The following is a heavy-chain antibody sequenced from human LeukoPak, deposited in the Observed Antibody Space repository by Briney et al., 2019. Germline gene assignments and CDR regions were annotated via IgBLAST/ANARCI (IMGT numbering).Heavy chain of an antibody. CDR1: GFTFSSYA. CDR3: AYLDSSGYYYGRLRY. D-gene: IGHD3-22*01. Sequence: PGGSLRLSCAASGFTFSSYAKSWVRQTPAKGLESVSSISAGGDRTHYADSVKGRFTVSRDNSKNTLYLHMNSLRAEDTAVYFCAYLDSSGYYYGRLRYWGQGTPVTVSS. CDR2: ISAGGDRT. V-gene: IGHV3-23*01. J-gene: IGHJ4*02.